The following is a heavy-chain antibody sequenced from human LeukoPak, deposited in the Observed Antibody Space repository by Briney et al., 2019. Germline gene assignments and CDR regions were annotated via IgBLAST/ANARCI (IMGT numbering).Heavy chain of an antibody. CDR1: GFTFSSYW. Sequence: GGSLRLSCAASGFTFSSYWMHWVRQAPGKGLVWVSTINGDGSSTNYADSVKGRFTISRDNAKNTLYLQMNSLRVEDTAVYYCARDHAYYYYGMDVWGQGTTVTVSS. CDR2: INGDGSST. V-gene: IGHV3-74*01. CDR3: ARDHAYYYYGMDV. J-gene: IGHJ6*02.